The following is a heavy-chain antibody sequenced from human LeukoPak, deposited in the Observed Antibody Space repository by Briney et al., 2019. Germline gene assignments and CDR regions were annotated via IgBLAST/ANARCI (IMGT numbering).Heavy chain of an antibody. CDR2: ISSSSSYI. J-gene: IGHJ4*02. Sequence: PGGSLRLSCAVSGFTFGSYWMNWVRQAPGKGLEWVSSISSSSSYIYYADSVKGRFTISRDNAKNSLYLQMNSLRAEDTAVYYCASSAGQIAVAGTYWGQGTLVTVSS. CDR3: ASSAGQIAVAGTY. D-gene: IGHD6-19*01. V-gene: IGHV3-21*01. CDR1: GFTFGSYW.